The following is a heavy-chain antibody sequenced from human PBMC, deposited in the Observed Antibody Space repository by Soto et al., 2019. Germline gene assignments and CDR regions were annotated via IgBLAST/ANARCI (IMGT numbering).Heavy chain of an antibody. V-gene: IGHV3-73*01. CDR1: GFTFSGSA. CDR2: IRSKANSYAT. J-gene: IGHJ3*02. CDR3: TRHWPHVTFGGVIVYAFDI. Sequence: GGSLRLSCAASGFTFSGSAMHWVRQASGKGLEWVGRIRSKANSYATAYAASVKGRFTISRDDSKNTAYLQMNSLKTEDTAVYYCTRHWPHVTFGGVIVYAFDIWGQGTMVTVSS. D-gene: IGHD3-16*02.